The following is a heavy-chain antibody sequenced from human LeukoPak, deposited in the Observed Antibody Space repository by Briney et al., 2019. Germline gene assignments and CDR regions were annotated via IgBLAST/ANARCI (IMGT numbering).Heavy chain of an antibody. Sequence: SVKVSCKASGGTFSSYAISWVRQAPGQGLEWMGGIIPIFGTANYAQKFQGRVTITADESTSTAYMELSSLRSEDTAVYYRATLTYYYDSSGYYDDYWGQGTLVTVSS. CDR2: IIPIFGTA. V-gene: IGHV1-69*13. CDR1: GGTFSSYA. CDR3: ATLTYYYDSSGYYDDY. J-gene: IGHJ4*02. D-gene: IGHD3-22*01.